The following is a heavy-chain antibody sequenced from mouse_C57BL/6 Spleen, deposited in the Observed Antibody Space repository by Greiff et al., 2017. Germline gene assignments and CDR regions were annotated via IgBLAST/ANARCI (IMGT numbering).Heavy chain of an antibody. CDR3: ARHPLRPAMDY. CDR2: IYPGSGNT. Sequence: VQLQQSGAELVRPGASVKLSCKASGYTFTDYYINWVKQRPGQGLEWIARIYPGSGNTYYNEKFKGKATLTAEKSSSTAYMQLSSLTSEDSAVFFCARHPLRPAMDYWGQGTSVTVSS. J-gene: IGHJ4*01. V-gene: IGHV1-76*01. CDR1: GYTFTDYY.